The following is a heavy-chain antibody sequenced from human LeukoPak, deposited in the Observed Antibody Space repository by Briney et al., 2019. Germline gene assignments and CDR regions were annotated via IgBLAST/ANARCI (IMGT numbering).Heavy chain of an antibody. D-gene: IGHD4-17*01. CDR1: GFTFSSYS. Sequence: GGSLRLSCAASGFTFSSYSMNWVRQAPGKGLEWVSSISSSSSYIYYADSVKGRFTISRDNAKNSLYLQMNSLRAEDTAVYYCARDGEGYGDYDVISDAFDIWGQGTMVTVSS. J-gene: IGHJ3*02. CDR3: ARDGEGYGDYDVISDAFDI. CDR2: ISSSSSYI. V-gene: IGHV3-21*01.